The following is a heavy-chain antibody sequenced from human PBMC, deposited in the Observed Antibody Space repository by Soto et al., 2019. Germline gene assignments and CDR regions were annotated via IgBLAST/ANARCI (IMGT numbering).Heavy chain of an antibody. V-gene: IGHV4-4*02. CDR3: AHRPIVGAAI. Sequence: QVQLQESGPGLVKPSGTLSLTCAVFGGSISNSNWWTWVRQPPGKGLDWIGEIFHSGSTNYTSSLMGRVTISVDKADIQFSLRLSSVTAADTAVYYCAHRPIVGAAIWGQGTLVTVSS. CDR1: GGSISNSNW. J-gene: IGHJ4*02. D-gene: IGHD1-26*01. CDR2: IFHSGST.